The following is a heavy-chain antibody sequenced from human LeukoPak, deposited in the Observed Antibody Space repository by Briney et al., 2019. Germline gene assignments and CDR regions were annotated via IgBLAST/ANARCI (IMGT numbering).Heavy chain of an antibody. V-gene: IGHV5-51*01. Sequence: GESLKISCQGSGYSFTNYWIGWVRQMPGKGLEWMGVIYPGDSDIRYSPSFQGQVTISADKSISTAYLQWSSLKASDTAMYYCARQASYYYYYMDVWGKGTTVTVSS. CDR1: GYSFTNYW. J-gene: IGHJ6*03. CDR3: ARQASYYYYYMDV. CDR2: IYPGDSDI.